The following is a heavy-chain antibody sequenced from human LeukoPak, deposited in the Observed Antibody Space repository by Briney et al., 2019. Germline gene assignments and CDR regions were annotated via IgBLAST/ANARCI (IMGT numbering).Heavy chain of an antibody. CDR2: ISYDGSNK. V-gene: IGHV3-30*04. J-gene: IGHJ5*02. CDR3: ARGVVPAANPWFDP. D-gene: IGHD2-2*01. CDR1: GFTFSSYA. Sequence: GRSLRLSCAASGFTFSSYAMHWVRQAPGKGLEWVAVISYDGSNKYYADSVKGRFTTSRDNSKNTLYLQMNSLRAEDTAVYYCARGVVPAANPWFDPWGQGTLVTVSS.